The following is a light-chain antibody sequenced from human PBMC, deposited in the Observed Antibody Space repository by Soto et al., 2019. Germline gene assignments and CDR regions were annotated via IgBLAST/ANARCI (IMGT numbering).Light chain of an antibody. CDR2: GAS. Sequence: EIALTQSPGTLSLSPGERATLSCRASQSVSSTYLAWYQQKPGQAPRLLIYGASSRATGIPDRFSGSGSGTDFILTISRLEPEDFAMYYCQQYGISWTFGQGTKVEIK. J-gene: IGKJ1*01. CDR3: QQYGISWT. V-gene: IGKV3-20*01. CDR1: QSVSSTY.